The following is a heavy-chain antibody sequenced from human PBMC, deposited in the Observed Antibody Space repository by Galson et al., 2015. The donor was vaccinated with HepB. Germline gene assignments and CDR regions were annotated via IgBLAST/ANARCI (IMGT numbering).Heavy chain of an antibody. V-gene: IGHV2-5*02. D-gene: IGHD6-25*01. CDR1: GFSVTTSGVG. CDR2: IYWDGDE. Sequence: PALVKPTQTLTLTCTFSGFSVTTSGVGVGWLRQPPGKALEWLALIYWDGDERYSPSLKSRLTISKGSSKNQVVLILTNMDPVDTGTYYCAHIKRGAATAFDVWGQGTMVTVSS. CDR3: AHIKRGAATAFDV. J-gene: IGHJ3*01.